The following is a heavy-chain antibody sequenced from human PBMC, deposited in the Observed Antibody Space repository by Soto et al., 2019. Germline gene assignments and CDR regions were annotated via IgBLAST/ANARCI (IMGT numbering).Heavy chain of an antibody. CDR3: ARANFMVRAVIPHNWFAP. J-gene: IGHJ5*02. CDR2: ISSSGSTI. D-gene: IGHD3-10*01. V-gene: IGHV3-48*03. Sequence: EVQPVESGGGWVQPGGSLRLSCAASGFTFSSYEMNWVRKAPGKGLEWVSYISSSGSTICYADSVKGRFTTSRDNAKNSRYLQMNSLRAEDTALYYCARANFMVRAVIPHNWFAPWGQGTLVTVSS. CDR1: GFTFSSYE.